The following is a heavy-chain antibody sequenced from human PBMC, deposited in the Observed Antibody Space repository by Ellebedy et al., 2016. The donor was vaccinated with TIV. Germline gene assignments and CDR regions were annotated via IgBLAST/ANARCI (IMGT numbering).Heavy chain of an antibody. CDR1: GYSYTNYW. D-gene: IGHD6-13*01. J-gene: IGHJ4*02. CDR3: ATWLDSRWTDFDA. CDR2: IDPSDSYT. Sequence: EESLKISCQVSGYSYTNYWINWVRQMPGKGLEWMGRIDPSDSYTNYSPSFKGHVTISADKSIGAAFLQWSSLKASDTAMYYCATWLDSRWTDFDAWGQGTLVTISS. V-gene: IGHV5-10-1*01.